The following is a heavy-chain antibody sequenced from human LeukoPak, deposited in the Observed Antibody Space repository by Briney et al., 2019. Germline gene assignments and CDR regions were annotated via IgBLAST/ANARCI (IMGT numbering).Heavy chain of an antibody. J-gene: IGHJ4*02. Sequence: PPETLSLTCTVSGGSVSSYYLSWIRQPPGKGLEWIGYIYYSGSTNYSPSLKSRVTISVDTSKNQFSLKLSSVTAADTAVYYCARGWGYFDSWGQGTLVTVSS. CDR3: ARGWGYFDS. CDR2: IYYSGST. CDR1: GGSVSSYY. D-gene: IGHD7-27*01. V-gene: IGHV4-59*08.